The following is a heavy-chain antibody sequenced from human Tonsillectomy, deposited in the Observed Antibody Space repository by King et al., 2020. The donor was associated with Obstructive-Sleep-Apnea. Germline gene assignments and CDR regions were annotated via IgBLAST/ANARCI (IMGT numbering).Heavy chain of an antibody. D-gene: IGHD6-13*01. V-gene: IGHV3-33*06. CDR2: IWYDEDYK. J-gene: IGHJ4*02. CDR3: AKTRLDSHSWLHFDY. CDR1: GFTFDSHG. Sequence: VQLVESGGGVVQPGGSLRLSCAASGFTFDSHGLHWVRQAPGKGLEWVAVIWYDEDYKYYADSVKGRFTISRDSSKNTLYLQMNSLRVEDTAVYYCAKTRLDSHSWLHFDYWGQGTLVTVSS.